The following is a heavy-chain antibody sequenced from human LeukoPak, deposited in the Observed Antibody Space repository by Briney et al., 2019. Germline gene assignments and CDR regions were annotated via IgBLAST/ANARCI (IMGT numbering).Heavy chain of an antibody. V-gene: IGHV1-2*02. CDR1: GYTFTGYY. J-gene: IGHJ5*02. D-gene: IGHD5-24*01. CDR2: INPNSGGT. CDR3: ARVITLGWFDP. Sequence: ASVKVSCKASGYTFTGYYMHWVRQAPGQGLEWMGWINPNSGGTNYAQKLQGRVTMTRDTSISTAYMELSSLRSEDTAVYYCARVITLGWFDPWGQGTLVTVSS.